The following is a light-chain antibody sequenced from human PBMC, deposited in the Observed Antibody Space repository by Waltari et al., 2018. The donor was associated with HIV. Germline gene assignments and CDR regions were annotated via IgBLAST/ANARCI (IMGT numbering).Light chain of an antibody. Sequence: DIQMTQSPSSLSASVGDRVTITCRASQVISNSLAWYQQKPGKAPKLLVYDASRLESGVPSRSSGSGGGTDFTLTITTLQPEDFATYVCQQYYNIPRTFGQGTEVEV. V-gene: IGKV1-NL1*01. J-gene: IGKJ2*01. CDR2: DAS. CDR1: QVISNS. CDR3: QQYYNIPRT.